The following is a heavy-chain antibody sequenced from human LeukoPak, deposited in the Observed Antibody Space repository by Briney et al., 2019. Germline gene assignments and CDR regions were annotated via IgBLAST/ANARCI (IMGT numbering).Heavy chain of an antibody. Sequence: GGSLRLSCAASGFTFSSYAMSWVRQAPGKGLEWVSAISGGGGSTYYADSVKGRFTISRDNSKNTLYLQMNSLRAEDTAVYYCAKEPLGIVVVITYYFDYWGQGTLVTVSS. D-gene: IGHD3-22*01. J-gene: IGHJ4*02. CDR3: AKEPLGIVVVITYYFDY. CDR1: GFTFSSYA. CDR2: ISGGGGST. V-gene: IGHV3-23*01.